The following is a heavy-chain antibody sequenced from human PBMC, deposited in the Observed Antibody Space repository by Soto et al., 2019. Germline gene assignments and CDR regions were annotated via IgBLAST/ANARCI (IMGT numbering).Heavy chain of an antibody. V-gene: IGHV4-34*01. CDR3: ARGLKRYCTNGVCYPTYYYGMDV. CDR1: GGSFSGYY. Sequence: PSETLSLTCAVYGGSFSGYYWSWIRQPPGKGLEWIGEINHSGSTNYNPSLKSRVTISVDTSKNQFSLKLSSVTAADTAVYYCARGLKRYCTNGVCYPTYYYGMDVWGQGTTVPVS. CDR2: INHSGST. J-gene: IGHJ6*02. D-gene: IGHD2-8*01.